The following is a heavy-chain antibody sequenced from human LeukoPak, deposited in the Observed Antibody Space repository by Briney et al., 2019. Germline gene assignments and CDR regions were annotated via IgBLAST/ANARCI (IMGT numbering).Heavy chain of an antibody. V-gene: IGHV3-23*01. Sequence: GGSLRLSCAASGFTFSSYSMSWVRQAPGKGLDWVPAISGRGGSTYYADSVKGRFTISRDNSKNTLYLQMSSLRVEDTALYYCAKEGIEFSGYHSAAFDIWGQGTMVTVSS. CDR3: AKEGIEFSGYHSAAFDI. CDR2: ISGRGGST. CDR1: GFTFSSYS. D-gene: IGHD5-12*01. J-gene: IGHJ3*02.